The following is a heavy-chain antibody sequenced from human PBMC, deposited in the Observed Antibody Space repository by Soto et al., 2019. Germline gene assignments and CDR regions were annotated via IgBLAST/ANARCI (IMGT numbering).Heavy chain of an antibody. Sequence: QITLKESGPTLVKPTQTLTLTCTFSGFSLSTSGVGVGWIRQPPGKALEWLALIYWDDDKRYSPSLKSRLTISNNTSKNQVVLTMTNMDPVDTATYYCSHCTYYYDSSGSPAGWFEPWGQGTLVTVSS. V-gene: IGHV2-5*02. CDR3: SHCTYYYDSSGSPAGWFEP. CDR1: GFSLSTSGVG. CDR2: IYWDDDK. D-gene: IGHD3-22*01. J-gene: IGHJ5*02.